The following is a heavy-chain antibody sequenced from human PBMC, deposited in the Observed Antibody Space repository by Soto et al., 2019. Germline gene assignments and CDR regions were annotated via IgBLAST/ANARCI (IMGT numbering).Heavy chain of an antibody. J-gene: IGHJ4*02. Sequence: EVQLVESGGGLVKPGGSLRLSCAASGFTFSSYNMNWVRQAPGKGLEWVSSISSSSDYIYYADSVKGRFTISRDNAKNSLYLQMNSLRAEDTAVYYCARGGTGVKDGYNYIPNYWGQGTRVTVSS. CDR1: GFTFSSYN. V-gene: IGHV3-21*02. CDR3: ARGGTGVKDGYNYIPNY. D-gene: IGHD1-1*01. CDR2: ISSSSDYI.